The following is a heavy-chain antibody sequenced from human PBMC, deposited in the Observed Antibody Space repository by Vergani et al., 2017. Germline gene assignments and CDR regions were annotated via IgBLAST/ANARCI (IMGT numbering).Heavy chain of an antibody. CDR2: IYYSGST. CDR3: SIHPSDIAVVPAAGYFGY. J-gene: IGHJ4*02. V-gene: IGHV4-39*01. D-gene: IGHD2-2*01. Sequence: QLQLQESGPGLVKPSETLSLTCTVSGGSISSSSYYWGWIRQPPGKGLEWIGSIYYSGSTYYNPSLKSRVTISVDTSKKQFSLNLCSVTAADTAVYYCSIHPSDIAVVPAAGYFGYWGQGSLVTVSS. CDR1: GGSISSSSYY.